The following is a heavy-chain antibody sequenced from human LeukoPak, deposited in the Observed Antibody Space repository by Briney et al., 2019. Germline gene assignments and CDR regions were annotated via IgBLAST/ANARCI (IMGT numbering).Heavy chain of an antibody. CDR2: ISSSGSTI. D-gene: IGHD3-10*01. CDR1: GFILSDHY. J-gene: IGHJ4*02. Sequence: GGSLRLSCAASGFILSDHYMNWVRQAPGKGLEWVSYISSSGSTIYYADSVKGRFTISRDNAKNSLYLQMNSLRAEDTAVYYCARDSWVRGVIHTFDYWGQGTLVTVSS. V-gene: IGHV3-11*04. CDR3: ARDSWVRGVIHTFDY.